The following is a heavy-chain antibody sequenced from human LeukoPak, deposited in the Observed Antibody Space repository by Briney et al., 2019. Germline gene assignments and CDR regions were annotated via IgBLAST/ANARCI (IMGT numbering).Heavy chain of an antibody. V-gene: IGHV1-46*01. D-gene: IGHD2-15*01. J-gene: IGHJ4*02. CDR1: GYTFTSYY. CDR3: ASARGVVVGARYFDY. CDR2: INPSGGST. Sequence: ASVKVSCKASGYTFTSYYMHWVRQAPGQGLEWMGIINPSGGSTSYAQKFQGRVTMTRNTSISTAYMELSSLRSEDTAVYYCASARGVVVGARYFDYWGQGTLVTVSS.